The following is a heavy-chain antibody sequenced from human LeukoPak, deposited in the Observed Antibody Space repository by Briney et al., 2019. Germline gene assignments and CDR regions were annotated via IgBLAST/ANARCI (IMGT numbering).Heavy chain of an antibody. V-gene: IGHV3-48*04. CDR3: ARRVWGNSYFLDY. Sequence: GGSLRLSCAASGFTFSSYSMNWVRQAPGKGLEWVSYISSSSSTIYYADSVKGRFTISRDNARNSLYLQMSSLRAEDTAVYYCARRVWGNSYFLDYWGQGTLVTVSS. CDR1: GFTFSSYS. D-gene: IGHD3-16*01. J-gene: IGHJ4*02. CDR2: ISSSSSTI.